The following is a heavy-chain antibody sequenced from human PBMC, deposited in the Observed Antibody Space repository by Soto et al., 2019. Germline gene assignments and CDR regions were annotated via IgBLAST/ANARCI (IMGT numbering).Heavy chain of an antibody. J-gene: IGHJ3*02. Sequence: ASVKVSCKASGYTFTGYYMHWVRQAPGQGLEWMGWINPNSGGTNYAQKFQGRVTMTRDTSISTAYMELSRLRPDDTAVYYCARITRDPTPDAFDIWGQGTMVTVSS. CDR1: GYTFTGYY. CDR3: ARITRDPTPDAFDI. CDR2: INPNSGGT. V-gene: IGHV1-2*02. D-gene: IGHD3-10*01.